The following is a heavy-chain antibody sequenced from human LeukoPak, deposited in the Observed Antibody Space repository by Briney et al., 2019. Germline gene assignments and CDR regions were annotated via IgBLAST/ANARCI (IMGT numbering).Heavy chain of an antibody. CDR2: IYSGGST. CDR3: ARDVGGSYYRVSFDI. D-gene: IGHD1-26*01. Sequence: PGGSLRLSCAASGFTVSSNYINWVRQAPGKGLEWVSVIYSGGSTYYADSVKGRFTISRDNSKNTLYLQMNSLRAEDTAVYYCARDVGGSYYRVSFDIWGQGTRVTVSS. V-gene: IGHV3-53*01. CDR1: GFTVSSNY. J-gene: IGHJ3*02.